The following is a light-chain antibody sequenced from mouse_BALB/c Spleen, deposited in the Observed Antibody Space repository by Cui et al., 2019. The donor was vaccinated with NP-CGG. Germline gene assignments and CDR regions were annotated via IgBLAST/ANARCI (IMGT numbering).Light chain of an antibody. V-gene: IGLV1*01. Sequence: QAVVTQESALTTSPGETVTLTCRSSIGAVTTSNYANWVQEKPDHLFTGLIGGTNNRVPGVPARFSGSLIGDKAALTITGAQTEDEAIYFCALWHSNHWVFGGGTKLTVL. CDR3: ALWHSNHWV. J-gene: IGLJ1*01. CDR1: IGAVTTSNY. CDR2: GTN.